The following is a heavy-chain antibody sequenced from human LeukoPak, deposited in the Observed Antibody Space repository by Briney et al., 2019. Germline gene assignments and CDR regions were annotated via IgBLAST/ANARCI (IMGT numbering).Heavy chain of an antibody. Sequence: GGSLRLSCAASGFTVSSNYMSWVRQAPGKGLEWVAVISHDGTNTNYADSVKGRFTISRDNSKNTLYLQMNSLRTEDTAVYYCASRDHAAAGTDYWGQGTLVTVSS. CDR1: GFTVSSNY. CDR2: ISHDGTNT. V-gene: IGHV3-30-3*01. CDR3: ASRDHAAAGTDY. J-gene: IGHJ4*02. D-gene: IGHD6-13*01.